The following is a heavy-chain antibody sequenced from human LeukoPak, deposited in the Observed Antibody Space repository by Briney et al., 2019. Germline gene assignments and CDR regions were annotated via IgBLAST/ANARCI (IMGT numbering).Heavy chain of an antibody. CDR2: ISSNGGST. CDR3: ARDGSSTSAGSDAFDI. J-gene: IGHJ3*02. CDR1: GFTFSSYA. Sequence: TGGSLRLSCAASGFTFSSYAMHWVRQAPGKGLEYVSAISSNGGSTYYANSVKGRFTISRDNSKNTLYLQMGSLGAEDMAVYYCARDGSSTSAGSDAFDIWGQGIMVTVSS. D-gene: IGHD2-2*01. V-gene: IGHV3-64*01.